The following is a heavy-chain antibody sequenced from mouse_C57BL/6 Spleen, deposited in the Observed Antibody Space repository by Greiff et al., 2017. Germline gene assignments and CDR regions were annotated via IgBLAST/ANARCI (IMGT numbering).Heavy chain of an antibody. CDR1: GYTFTSYW. V-gene: IGHV1-50*01. CDR2: IDPSDSYT. CDR3: AGGLTTVVPYFDY. J-gene: IGHJ2*01. D-gene: IGHD1-1*01. Sequence: QVQLQQSGAELVKPGASVKLSCKASGYTFTSYWMQWVKQRPGQGLEWIGEIDPSDSYTNYNQKFKGKATLTVDTSSSTAYMQLSSLTSEDSAVYYCAGGLTTVVPYFDYWGQGTTLTVSS.